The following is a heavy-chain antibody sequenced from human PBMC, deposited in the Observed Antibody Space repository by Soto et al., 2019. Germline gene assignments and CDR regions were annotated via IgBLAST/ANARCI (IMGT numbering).Heavy chain of an antibody. CDR2: IWYDGSNK. D-gene: IGHD3-3*01. CDR3: AIDNWGNYDFWSGYPYYYYYGMDV. V-gene: IGHV3-33*01. Sequence: QVQLVESGGGVVQPGRSLRLSCAASGFTFSSYGMHWVRQAPGKGLEWVAVIWYDGSNKYYADSVKGRFTISRDNSKNTLYLQMNSLRAEDTAVYYCAIDNWGNYDFWSGYPYYYYYGMDVWGQGTTVTVSS. CDR1: GFTFSSYG. J-gene: IGHJ6*02.